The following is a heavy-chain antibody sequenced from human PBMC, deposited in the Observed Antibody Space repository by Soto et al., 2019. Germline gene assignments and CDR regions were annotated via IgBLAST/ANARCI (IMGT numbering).Heavy chain of an antibody. CDR3: ARGYRGAAPEGFVY. CDR2: ISYDGSNK. CDR1: GFTFSSYA. Sequence: QVQLVESGGGVVQPGRSLRLSCAASGFTFSSYAMHWVRQAPGKGLEWVAVISYDGSNKYYADSVKGRFTISRDNSKNTLYLQMNSLRAEDTAVYYCARGYRGAAPEGFVYWGQGTLVTVSS. V-gene: IGHV3-30-3*01. J-gene: IGHJ4*02. D-gene: IGHD6-6*01.